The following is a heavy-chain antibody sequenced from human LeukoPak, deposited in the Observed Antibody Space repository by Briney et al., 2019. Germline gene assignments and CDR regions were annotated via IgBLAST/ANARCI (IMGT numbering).Heavy chain of an antibody. J-gene: IGHJ4*02. CDR2: IIPIFGTA. Sequence: GASVKVSCKASGGTFSSYAISWVRQAPGQGLEWMGGIIPIFGTANYAQKFQGRVTITTDEFTSTAYMELSSLRSEDTAVYYCARGGWELLQGFDYWGQGTLVTVSS. CDR3: ARGGWELLQGFDY. D-gene: IGHD1-26*01. V-gene: IGHV1-69*05. CDR1: GGTFSSYA.